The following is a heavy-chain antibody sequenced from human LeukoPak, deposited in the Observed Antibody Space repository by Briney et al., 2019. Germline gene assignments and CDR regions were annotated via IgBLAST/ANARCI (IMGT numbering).Heavy chain of an antibody. J-gene: IGHJ3*02. CDR1: GFSGSNNY. CDR2: LSSAESA. D-gene: IGHD5-18*01. V-gene: IGHV3-66*01. CDR3: ARDRGNTYGPEGFDI. Sequence: GCLRLSCAGTGFSGSNNYIHRVRQAPERWVEWVSGLSSAESADYADSVKGRFTSSRDNSKNTLYLQMNRLRVEDTAVYYCARDRGNTYGPEGFDIWGQGTVVTVSS.